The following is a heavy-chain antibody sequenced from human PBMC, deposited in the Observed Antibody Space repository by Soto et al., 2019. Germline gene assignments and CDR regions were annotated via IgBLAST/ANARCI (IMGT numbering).Heavy chain of an antibody. CDR2: ISYNGRA. J-gene: IGHJ4*02. Sequence: SETLSLTCTVSGGSISNYYWSWIRQPPGKGLEWIGYISYNGRATYNPSLKSRVTISVDTSKNHFSLKMISLTAADTAVYYCASAPGYFDYWGQGTLVTVSS. V-gene: IGHV4-59*01. CDR3: ASAPGYFDY. CDR1: GGSISNYY.